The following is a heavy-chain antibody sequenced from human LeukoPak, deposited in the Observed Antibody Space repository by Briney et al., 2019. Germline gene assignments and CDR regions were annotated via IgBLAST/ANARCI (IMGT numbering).Heavy chain of an antibody. D-gene: IGHD6-13*01. J-gene: IGHJ4*02. Sequence: GGSLRLSCAASGFTFDDYAMHWVRQAPGKGLEWVSGISWNSGSIGYADSVKGRFTISRDNAKNSLYLQMNSLRAEDTALYYCAKADEIWYLTIDYWGQGTLVTVSS. CDR1: GFTFDDYA. CDR2: ISWNSGSI. V-gene: IGHV3-9*01. CDR3: AKADEIWYLTIDY.